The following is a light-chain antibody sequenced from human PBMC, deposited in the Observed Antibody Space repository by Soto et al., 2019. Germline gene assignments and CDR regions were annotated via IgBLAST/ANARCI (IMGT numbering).Light chain of an antibody. CDR3: QQYHKWPPIT. CDR1: QSVDGY. J-gene: IGKJ5*01. CDR2: GAS. V-gene: IGKV3-15*01. Sequence: EVVMTQSPATLSVSLEESATLSCRVSQSVDGYLAWYQQKPGQAPRLLIYGASTRATGVTARFRGGGSGTEYTLTISSLQSEDSAVYYCQQYHKWPPITFGQGTRLEIK.